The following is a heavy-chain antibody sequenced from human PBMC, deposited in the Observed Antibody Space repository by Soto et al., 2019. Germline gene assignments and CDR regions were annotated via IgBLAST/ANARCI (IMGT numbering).Heavy chain of an antibody. CDR1: GYTFTSYA. V-gene: IGHV1-3*01. D-gene: IGHD4-17*01. CDR3: ARDIIERDDYGDYGRGAEYFQH. J-gene: IGHJ1*01. CDR2: INAGNGNT. Sequence: QVQLVQSGAEVKKPGASVKVSCKASGYTFTSYAMHWVRQAPGQRLEWMGWINAGNGNTKYSQKFQGRVTITRDTSASTAYMELSSLRSEDTAVYYCARDIIERDDYGDYGRGAEYFQHWGQGTLVTVSS.